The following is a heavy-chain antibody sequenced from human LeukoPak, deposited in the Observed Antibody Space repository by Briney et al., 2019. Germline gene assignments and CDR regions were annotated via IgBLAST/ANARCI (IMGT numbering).Heavy chain of an antibody. V-gene: IGHV1-8*01. Sequence: ASAKVSCKASGYTFTSYDINWVRQATGQGLEWMGWMNPNSGNTGYAQKFQGRVTMTGNTSISTAYMELSSLRSEDTAVYYCARGEPYSSGGPAEIRYNWFDPWGQGTLVTVSS. CDR1: GYTFTSYD. CDR3: ARGEPYSSGGPAEIRYNWFDP. J-gene: IGHJ5*02. D-gene: IGHD6-19*01. CDR2: MNPNSGNT.